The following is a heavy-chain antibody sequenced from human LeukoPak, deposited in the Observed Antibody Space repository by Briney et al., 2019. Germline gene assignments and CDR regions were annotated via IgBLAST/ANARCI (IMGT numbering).Heavy chain of an antibody. CDR3: ASIPYRGSLTDAFDS. D-gene: IGHD2-21*01. CDR2: TSSSRTYK. CDR1: GFSFWSFS. J-gene: IGHJ3*02. V-gene: IGHV3-21*01. Sequence: GGNLCLSCAASGFSFWSFSMDWVPQGPGGGLEWVLFTSSSRTYKYNADSMKRRFTTSRDNAKNSLFLQRDILRGEDTAVYYCASIPYRGSLTDAFDSCGQGIMVTV.